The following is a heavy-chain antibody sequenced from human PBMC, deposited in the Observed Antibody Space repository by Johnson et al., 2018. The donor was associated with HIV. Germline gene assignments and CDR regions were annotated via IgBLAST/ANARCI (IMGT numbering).Heavy chain of an antibody. CDR3: AKDSKWLRSEGVGAFDI. D-gene: IGHD5-12*01. J-gene: IGHJ3*02. Sequence: QLVESGGVVVQPGGSLRLSCAASGFTFDDYAMHWVRQAPGKGLEWVSLISWDGGSTYYADSVKGRFTISRDNSKNSLYLKMNSLRAEDTALYYCAKDSKWLRSEGVGAFDIWGQGTMVTVSS. CDR1: GFTFDDYA. V-gene: IGHV3-43D*03. CDR2: ISWDGGST.